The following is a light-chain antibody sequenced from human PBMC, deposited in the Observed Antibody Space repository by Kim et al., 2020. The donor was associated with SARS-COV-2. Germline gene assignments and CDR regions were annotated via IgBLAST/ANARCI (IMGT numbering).Light chain of an antibody. Sequence: SYELTHPPSVSVSPGQTASITCSGDKLGDKYACWYQQKPGQSPVLVIYQDSKWPSGIPERFSGSNSGNTATLTISGTQAMDEADYYCQAWDSSTWVFGGGTQLTVL. V-gene: IGLV3-1*01. CDR1: KLGDKY. CDR3: QAWDSSTWV. CDR2: QDS. J-gene: IGLJ3*02.